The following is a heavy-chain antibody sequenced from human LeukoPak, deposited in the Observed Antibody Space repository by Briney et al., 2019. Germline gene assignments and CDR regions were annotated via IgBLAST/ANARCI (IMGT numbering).Heavy chain of an antibody. Sequence: PGGSLRLSCAASGFTFSVYSMNWVRQAPGKGLEWVSYISSSSGTIYYADSVKGRFTISRDNVKNSLYLQMNSLRDEDTAVYYCARGETAVTSMLPYWGQGTLVTVSS. J-gene: IGHJ4*02. CDR1: GFTFSVYS. CDR2: ISSSSGTI. D-gene: IGHD4-17*01. V-gene: IGHV3-48*02. CDR3: ARGETAVTSMLPY.